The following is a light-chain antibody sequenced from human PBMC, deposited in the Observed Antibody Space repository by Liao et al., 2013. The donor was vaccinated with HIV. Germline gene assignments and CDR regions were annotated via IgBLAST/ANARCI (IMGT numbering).Light chain of an antibody. Sequence: SYELTQPPAVSVAPGKTARITCGGNNIGSKSVHWYQQKPGQAPALVIHYDKDRPSGIPERFSGSNSGNTATLTIRGVEAGDEADYYCQVWDSSGDHYVFGTGTKVTVL. J-gene: IGLJ1*01. CDR1: NIGSKS. CDR2: YDK. CDR3: QVWDSSGDHYV. V-gene: IGLV3-21*01.